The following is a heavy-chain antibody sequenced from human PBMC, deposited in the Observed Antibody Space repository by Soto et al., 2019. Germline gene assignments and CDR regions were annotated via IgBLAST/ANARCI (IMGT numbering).Heavy chain of an antibody. J-gene: IGHJ3*02. D-gene: IGHD1-1*01. CDR2: IYSGGST. CDR3: AKGETANDAFDI. V-gene: IGHV3-66*01. CDR1: GFSFSNYW. Sequence: GGSLRLSCAASGFSFSNYWMHWVRQAPGKGLEWVSVIYSGGSTYYADSVKGRFTISRDNSKNTLYLQMNSLRAEDTAVYYCAKGETANDAFDIWGQGTMVTVS.